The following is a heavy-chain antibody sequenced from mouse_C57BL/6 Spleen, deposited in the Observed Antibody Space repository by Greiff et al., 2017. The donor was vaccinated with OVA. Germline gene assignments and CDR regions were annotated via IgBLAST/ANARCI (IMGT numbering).Heavy chain of an antibody. CDR3: TTGVYYGSPFAY. J-gene: IGHJ3*01. V-gene: IGHV1-15*01. Sequence: VQLQQSGAELVRPGASVTLSCKASGYTFTDYEMHWVKQTPVHGLEWIGAIDPETGGTAYNQKFKGKAILTADKSSSTAYMELRSLTSEDSAVYYCTTGVYYGSPFAYWGQGTLVTVSA. D-gene: IGHD1-1*01. CDR1: GYTFTDYE. CDR2: IDPETGGT.